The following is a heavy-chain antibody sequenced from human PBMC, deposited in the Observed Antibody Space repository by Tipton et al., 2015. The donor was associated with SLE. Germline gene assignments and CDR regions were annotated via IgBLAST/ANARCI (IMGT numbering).Heavy chain of an antibody. J-gene: IGHJ3*02. CDR3: ASNLGQYTTRPGEPFDI. D-gene: IGHD1-14*01. Sequence: QVQLVQSGAEVKKPGAAVKVSCKASGYSFRKEAVNWVRQAPGQGLEWMGWISAYNAYTRYAQTFQDRVSMTTDTSTSTVYMELRSLTSDDTAVYYCASNLGQYTTRPGEPFDIWGQGTKVTVSS. CDR1: GYSFRKEA. CDR2: ISAYNAYT. V-gene: IGHV1-18*01.